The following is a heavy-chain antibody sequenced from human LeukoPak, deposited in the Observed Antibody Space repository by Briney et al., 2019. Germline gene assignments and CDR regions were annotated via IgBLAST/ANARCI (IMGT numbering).Heavy chain of an antibody. J-gene: IGHJ4*02. Sequence: GGSLRLSCVGSGMTFSTYAMSWVRQAPGKGLEWVSAISGSGGSTYYADSVKGRFTISRDNSKNTLYLQMNSLRAEDTAVYYCAKDNLEGGWGQGTLVTVSS. D-gene: IGHD3-16*01. CDR3: AKDNLEGG. CDR2: ISGSGGST. V-gene: IGHV3-23*01. CDR1: GMTFSTYA.